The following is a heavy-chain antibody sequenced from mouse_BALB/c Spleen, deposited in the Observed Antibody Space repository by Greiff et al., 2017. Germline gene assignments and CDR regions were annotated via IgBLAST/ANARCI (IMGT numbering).Heavy chain of an antibody. D-gene: IGHD1-2*01. CDR3: ARFHYYGHWYFDV. V-gene: IGHV5-6-5*01. CDR1: GFTFSSYA. Sequence: EVKLLESGGGLVKPGGSLKLSCAASGFTFSSYAMSWVRQTPEKRLEWVASISSGGSTYYPDSVKGRFTISRDNARNILSLQMSSLRSEDTAMYYCARFHYYGHWYFDVWGAGTTVTVSS. J-gene: IGHJ1*01. CDR2: ISSGGST.